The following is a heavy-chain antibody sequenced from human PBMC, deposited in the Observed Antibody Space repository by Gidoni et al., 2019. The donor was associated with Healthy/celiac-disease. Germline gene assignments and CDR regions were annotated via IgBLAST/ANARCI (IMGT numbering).Heavy chain of an antibody. J-gene: IGHJ4*02. CDR2: ISYDGSNK. CDR3: ARDYYDSSGPDY. CDR1: GFTFSSYA. V-gene: IGHV3-30*04. Sequence: QVQLVESGGGLVQPWRSLRLYCDASGFTFSSYAMQWVRQAPGKGLEWVAVISYDGSNKYYADSVKVRFTISRDNSKNTLYLQMNSLRAEDTAVYYCARDYYDSSGPDYWGQGTLVTVSS. D-gene: IGHD3-22*01.